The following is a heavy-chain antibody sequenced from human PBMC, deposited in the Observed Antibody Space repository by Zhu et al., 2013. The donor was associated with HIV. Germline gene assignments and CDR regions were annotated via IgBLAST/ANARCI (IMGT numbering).Heavy chain of an antibody. D-gene: IGHD5-12*01. CDR2: INPDGGGT. V-gene: IGHV1-46*01. CDR1: GYTFTSYQ. Sequence: QVQLVQSGAEVKKPGASVKVSCKASGYTFTSYQIHWVRQAPGQGLEWMGVINPDGGGTHYAQKFQGRVSMTGDTPTSTVYMDLSSLRSEDTAVYYCARGTGGHGEWYFDYWGQGTLVSVSX. CDR3: ARGTGGHGEWYFDY. J-gene: IGHJ4*02.